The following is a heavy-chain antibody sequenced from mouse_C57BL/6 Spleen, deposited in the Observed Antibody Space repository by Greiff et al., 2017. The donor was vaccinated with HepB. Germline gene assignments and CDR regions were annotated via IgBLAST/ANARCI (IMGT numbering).Heavy chain of an antibody. CDR1: GYTFTDYY. Sequence: QVQLQQSGPELVKPGASVKISCKASGYTFTDYYINWVKQRPGQGLEWIGWIFPGSGSTYYNEKFKGKATLTVDKSSSTAYMLLSSLTSEDSAVYFCALHYYGSSPYYAMDYWGQGTSVTVSS. D-gene: IGHD1-1*01. J-gene: IGHJ4*01. V-gene: IGHV1-75*01. CDR2: IFPGSGST. CDR3: ALHYYGSSPYYAMDY.